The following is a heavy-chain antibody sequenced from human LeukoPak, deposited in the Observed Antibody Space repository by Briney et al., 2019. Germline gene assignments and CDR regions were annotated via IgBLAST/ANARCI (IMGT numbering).Heavy chain of an antibody. J-gene: IGHJ4*02. CDR1: GFTFSSYW. D-gene: IGHD2-21*01. CDR2: IKQDGSEK. Sequence: GGSLSLSCAASGFTFSSYWMSWVRQAPGKGLEWVANIKQDGSEKYYVDSVKGRFTISRDNAKNSLYLQMNSLRAEDTAVYYCARVEVVMAAYFDYWGQGTLVTVSS. V-gene: IGHV3-7*01. CDR3: ARVEVVMAAYFDY.